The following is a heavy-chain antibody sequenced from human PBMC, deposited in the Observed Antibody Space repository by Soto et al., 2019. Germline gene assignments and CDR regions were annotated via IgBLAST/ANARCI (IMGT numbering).Heavy chain of an antibody. J-gene: IGHJ3*01. V-gene: IGHV3-23*01. D-gene: IGHD4-17*01. CDR1: GFTFSNYA. CDR3: AKDPNGDYVGAFDF. Sequence: EVQLLDSGGGLVQPGQSLKISCTASGFTFSNYALTWVRQPPGKGLEWVAAITGSGAPAIYADSVKGRFAISRDNSKNTLYLQMNSLTAEDTAVYFCAKDPNGDYVGAFDFWGRGTMVTVSS. CDR2: ITGSGAPA.